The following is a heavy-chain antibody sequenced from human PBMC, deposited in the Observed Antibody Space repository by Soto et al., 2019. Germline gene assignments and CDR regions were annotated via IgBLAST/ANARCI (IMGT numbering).Heavy chain of an antibody. D-gene: IGHD5-12*01. CDR3: VRGRSYSVYDF. CDR2: IYPSGST. Sequence: PAETLSLTCAVSGGPSSGHAWIWFRQPAGRGLEWIGHIYPSGSTSYNPSLRSRVTMSLDTSNNQIFLNLASVTAADTAVFYCVRGRSYSVYDFWGPGTLVTVSS. CDR1: GGPSSGHA. V-gene: IGHV4-4*07. J-gene: IGHJ4*02.